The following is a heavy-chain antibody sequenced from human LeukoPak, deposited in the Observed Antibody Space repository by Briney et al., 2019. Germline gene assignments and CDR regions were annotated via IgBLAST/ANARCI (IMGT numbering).Heavy chain of an antibody. J-gene: IGHJ4*02. CDR2: ISRGGNT. Sequence: SETLSLTCAVSGGSISSGSYWGWIRQPPGKGLEWIGTISRGGNTYYNPSLKSRVIISVDTYKNQFSLKLTSVTAADTAVYYCARRNYDVLTAYYTFDYWGRGTLVTVSS. CDR3: ARRNYDVLTAYYTFDY. CDR1: GGSISSGSY. D-gene: IGHD3-9*01. V-gene: IGHV4-38-2*01.